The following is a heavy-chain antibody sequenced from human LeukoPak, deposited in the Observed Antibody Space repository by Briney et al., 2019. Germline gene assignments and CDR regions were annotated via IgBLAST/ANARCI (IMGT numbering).Heavy chain of an antibody. CDR1: GFTFSSYN. CDR2: ISSSSSNI. J-gene: IGHJ4*02. Sequence: KTGGSLRLSCAASGFTFSSYNMNWVRQAPGKGLEWVSSISSSSSNIYYADSVKGRFTISRDNAKNSLYLQMNSLRVEDTAVYYCARCTTGRTFGALREIKRSREIDYWGQGTLVTVSS. V-gene: IGHV3-21*01. D-gene: IGHD1-1*01. CDR3: ARCTTGRTFGALREIKRSREIDY.